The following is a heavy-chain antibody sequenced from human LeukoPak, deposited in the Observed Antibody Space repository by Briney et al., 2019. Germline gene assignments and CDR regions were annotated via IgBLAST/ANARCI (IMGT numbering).Heavy chain of an antibody. CDR2: ISAYNGNT. CDR3: ARDRAGYYDSSGYYPSY. CDR1: GYTFTSYG. V-gene: IGHV1-18*01. D-gene: IGHD3-22*01. J-gene: IGHJ4*02. Sequence: ASVTVSFTASGYTFTSYGISWVRQAPGQGLEWMGWISAYNGNTNYAQKLQGRVTMTTDTSTSTAYMELRSLRSDDTAVYYCARDRAGYYDSSGYYPSYWGQGTLVTVSS.